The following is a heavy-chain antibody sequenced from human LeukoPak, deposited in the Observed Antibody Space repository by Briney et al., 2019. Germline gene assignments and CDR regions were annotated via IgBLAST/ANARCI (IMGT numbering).Heavy chain of an antibody. CDR2: FDPEDGET. Sequence: ASVKVSCKVSGYTLTELSMHWVRQAPGKGLEWMGGFDPEDGETIYAQKFQGRVTMTEDTSTDTAYMELSSLRSEDTAVYYCATDRGTLSTVVKFDLWGRGTLVTVSS. CDR1: GYTLTELS. CDR3: ATDRGTLSTVVKFDL. D-gene: IGHD1-1*01. J-gene: IGHJ2*01. V-gene: IGHV1-24*01.